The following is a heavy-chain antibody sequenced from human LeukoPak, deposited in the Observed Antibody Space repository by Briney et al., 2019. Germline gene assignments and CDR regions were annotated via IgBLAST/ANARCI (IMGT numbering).Heavy chain of an antibody. CDR3: ARDLGGSQTS. CDR1: GFTISRYW. CDR2: IKQDGSEK. V-gene: IGHV3-7*01. D-gene: IGHD1-26*01. J-gene: IGHJ4*02. Sequence: GGSLRLSCAASGFTISRYWMTWVRQAPGKGLEWVANIKQDGSEKYCVDSVKGRFTISRDNAKNSLYLQMNSLRVEDTAIYYCARDLGGSQTSWGQGTLVTVSS.